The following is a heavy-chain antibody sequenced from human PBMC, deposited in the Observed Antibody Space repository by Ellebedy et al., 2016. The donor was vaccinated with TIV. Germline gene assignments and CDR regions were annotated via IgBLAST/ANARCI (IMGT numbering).Heavy chain of an antibody. V-gene: IGHV3-23*01. CDR3: AKLGQLLEYYYYYGMDV. J-gene: IGHJ6*02. D-gene: IGHD2-2*01. Sequence: GGSLRLXXPAPGSTFSRFGRTWGRQAPGKGLEGVSRQSNSGGSTYYADSVKGRFTISRDNSKNTVYLQMNSLRAEDTAVYYCAKLGQLLEYYYYYGMDVWGQGTKVTVS. CDR1: GSTFSRFG. CDR2: QSNSGGST.